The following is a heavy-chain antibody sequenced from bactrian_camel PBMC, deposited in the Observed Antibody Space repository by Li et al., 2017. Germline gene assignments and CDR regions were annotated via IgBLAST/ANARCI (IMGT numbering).Heavy chain of an antibody. CDR1: ETRYC. CDR3: ASRRGGNPLFRLLAPDECDY. V-gene: IGHV3S40*01. J-gene: IGHJ4*01. D-gene: IGHD7*01. Sequence: VQLVESGGGSVQPGQSLRLTCTFSETRYCMGWFRQAPGKEREGVARIAAGSGNTYYADSVKGRFTISQDNAKNTVYLQMNSLKPEDTAMYYCASRRGGNPLFRLLAPDECDYWGQGTQVTVS. CDR2: IAAGSGNT.